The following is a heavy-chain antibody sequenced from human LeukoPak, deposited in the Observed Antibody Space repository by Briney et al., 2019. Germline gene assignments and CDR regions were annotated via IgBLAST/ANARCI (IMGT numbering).Heavy chain of an antibody. J-gene: IGHJ4*02. D-gene: IGHD1-14*01. CDR2: ITSTSNTI. CDR3: ARGGFYSDY. Sequence: GGSLRLSCAASGFTFSSYSMNWVRQAPGKGLGWVSSITSTSNTIYYADSVKGRFTISRDNAKNSLYLQMNSLRAEDTAIYYCARGGFYSDYWGQGTLVTVSS. V-gene: IGHV3-48*01. CDR1: GFTFSSYS.